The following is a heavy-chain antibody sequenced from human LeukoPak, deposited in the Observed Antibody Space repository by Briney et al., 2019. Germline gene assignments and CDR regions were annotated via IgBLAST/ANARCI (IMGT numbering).Heavy chain of an antibody. V-gene: IGHV3-9*01. Sequence: PGRSLRLSCAASGFTFDDYAMHWVRQAPGKGLEWVSGISWNSGSIGYADSVKGRFTISRDNAKNSLYLQMNSLRAEDTALDYCAKDYYDFWSGHGYFDYWGQGTLVTVSS. D-gene: IGHD3-3*01. CDR2: ISWNSGSI. J-gene: IGHJ4*02. CDR1: GFTFDDYA. CDR3: AKDYYDFWSGHGYFDY.